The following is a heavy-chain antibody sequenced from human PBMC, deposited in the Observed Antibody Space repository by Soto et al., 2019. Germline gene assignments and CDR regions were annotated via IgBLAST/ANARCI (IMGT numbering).Heavy chain of an antibody. J-gene: IGHJ4*02. D-gene: IGHD3-10*01. CDR3: TMGLLWFGAY. Sequence: GSLRLSCAASGFTFSGSSTHWVRQASGKGLEWVGRIRSKANSYATAYAASVKGRFTISRDDSKNTAYLQMNSLKTEDTAVYYCTMGLLWFGAYWGQGTLVTVS. V-gene: IGHV3-73*01. CDR1: GFTFSGSS. CDR2: IRSKANSYAT.